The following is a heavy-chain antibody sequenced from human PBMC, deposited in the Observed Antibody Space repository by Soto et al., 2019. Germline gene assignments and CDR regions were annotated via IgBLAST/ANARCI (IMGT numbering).Heavy chain of an antibody. J-gene: IGHJ3*02. CDR3: TRHPDVLRFLEWLSRPDDAFDI. V-gene: IGHV3-49*03. CDR1: GFTFGDYA. D-gene: IGHD3-3*01. Sequence: GGSLRLSCTASGFTFGDYAMSWFRQAPGKGLEWVGFIRSKAYGGTTEYAASVKGGFTISRDDSKSIAYLQMNSLKTEDTAVYYCTRHPDVLRFLEWLSRPDDAFDIWGQGTMVTVSS. CDR2: IRSKAYGGTT.